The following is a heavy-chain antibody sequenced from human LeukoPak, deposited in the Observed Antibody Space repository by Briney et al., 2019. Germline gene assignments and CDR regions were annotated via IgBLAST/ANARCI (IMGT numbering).Heavy chain of an antibody. Sequence: VGSLRLSCGASGFTFSRSAMNWVRQAPGKGLEWVAAISGNGVATYYADSAKGRFNISRDNTNNTLFLQTNSLRTEDTAIYYCVKDAYYLDSSTYLIPFDFWGQGTLVTVSS. V-gene: IGHV3-23*01. J-gene: IGHJ4*02. CDR2: ISGNGVAT. D-gene: IGHD3-22*01. CDR3: VKDAYYLDSSTYLIPFDF. CDR1: GFTFSRSA.